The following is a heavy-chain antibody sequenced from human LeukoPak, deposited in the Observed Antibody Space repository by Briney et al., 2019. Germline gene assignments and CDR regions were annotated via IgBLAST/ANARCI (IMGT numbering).Heavy chain of an antibody. Sequence: PSETLSLTCAVYGGSFSGYYWSWIRQPPGKGLEWIGEINPSGSTNYNPSLKSRVTISVDTSKNQFSLKLSSVTAADTAVYYCARGLPVSVVPDAPGYYFDYWGQGTLVTVSS. CDR2: INPSGST. V-gene: IGHV4-34*01. CDR1: GGSFSGYY. CDR3: ARGLPVSVVPDAPGYYFDY. D-gene: IGHD2-2*01. J-gene: IGHJ4*02.